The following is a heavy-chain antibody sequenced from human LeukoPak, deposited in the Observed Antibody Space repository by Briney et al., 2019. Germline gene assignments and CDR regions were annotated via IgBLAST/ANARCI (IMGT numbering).Heavy chain of an antibody. CDR1: GGSISSYY. Sequence: PSETLSLTCTVSGGSISSYYWSWIRQPPGKGLEWIGYIYYSGSTNYNPSLKSRVTISVDTSKNQFSLKLSSVTAADTAVYYCARGWFGEFDFDYWGQGTLVTVSS. CDR3: ARGWFGEFDFDY. CDR2: IYYSGST. D-gene: IGHD3-10*01. J-gene: IGHJ4*02. V-gene: IGHV4-59*01.